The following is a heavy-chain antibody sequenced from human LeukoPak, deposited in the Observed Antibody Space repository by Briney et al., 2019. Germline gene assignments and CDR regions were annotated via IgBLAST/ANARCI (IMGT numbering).Heavy chain of an antibody. Sequence: PSETLSLTCTVSGGSISTYYWSWIRQPPGQGLEWIGYIFNTGSTNYNPSLQSRATISVDTSKNQFSLKVSSVTAADTAVYYCARTTFSRFDYWGQGSLVTVSS. V-gene: IGHV4-59*01. CDR1: GGSISTYY. CDR2: IFNTGST. CDR3: ARTTFSRFDY. D-gene: IGHD1-1*01. J-gene: IGHJ4*02.